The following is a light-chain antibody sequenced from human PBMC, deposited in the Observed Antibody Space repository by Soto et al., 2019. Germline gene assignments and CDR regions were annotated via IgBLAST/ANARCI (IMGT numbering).Light chain of an antibody. J-gene: IGLJ1*01. CDR1: SSDVGGYNY. CDR3: CSSAGNLFV. Sequence: QSALTQPRSVSGSPGQSDTISCTGTSSDVGGYNYVSWYQQHPGKAPKLMIYAVNKRPSGVPDRFSGSKSGNTASLTISGLQADDEADYYCCSSAGNLFVFGSGTKLTVL. V-gene: IGLV2-11*01. CDR2: AVN.